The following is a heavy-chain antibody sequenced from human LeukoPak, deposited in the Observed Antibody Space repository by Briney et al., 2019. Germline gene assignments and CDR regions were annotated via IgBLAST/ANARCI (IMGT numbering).Heavy chain of an antibody. CDR2: ISDSGGST. CDR1: GFTFSSYA. D-gene: IGHD3-10*01. CDR3: AKSPGTLWFGEYHFDY. J-gene: IGHJ4*02. Sequence: GGSLRLSCAASGFTFSSYAMSWVRQAPGKGLEWVSAISDSGGSTYYADFVKGRFNISRDNSKNTLYLQMNSLRAEDTAVYYCAKSPGTLWFGEYHFDYWGQGTLVTVSS. V-gene: IGHV3-23*01.